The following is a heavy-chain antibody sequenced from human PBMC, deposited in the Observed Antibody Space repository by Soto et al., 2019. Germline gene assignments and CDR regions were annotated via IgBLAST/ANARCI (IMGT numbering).Heavy chain of an antibody. J-gene: IGHJ4*02. CDR1: GFNFSNVW. D-gene: IGHD2-15*01. CDR2: IKRRADGGTT. V-gene: IGHV3-15*01. CDR3: TAGYCRGGSCYSVVY. Sequence: EVQLVESGGGLVKPGGSLSLSCAASGFNFSNVWMSWVRQAPGKGLEWVGRIKRRADGGTTDYATPVRGRFTVSRDDSKNTLYLQMNSLKTEDTAVYYCTAGYCRGGSCYSVVYWGQGTLVTVSS.